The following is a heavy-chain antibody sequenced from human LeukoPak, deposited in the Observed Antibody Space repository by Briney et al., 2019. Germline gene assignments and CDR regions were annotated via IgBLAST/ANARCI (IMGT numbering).Heavy chain of an antibody. CDR2: IYSGGST. V-gene: IGHV3-53*01. CDR3: ARSPPPYYYYYGMDV. J-gene: IGHJ6*02. CDR1: GFTVSSNY. Sequence: GGSLRLSCAASGFTVSSNYMSWVRQARGKGLEWVSVIYSGGSTYYADSVKGRFTISRDNSKNTLYLQMNSLRAEDTAVYYCARSPPPYYYYYGMDVWGQGTTVTVSS.